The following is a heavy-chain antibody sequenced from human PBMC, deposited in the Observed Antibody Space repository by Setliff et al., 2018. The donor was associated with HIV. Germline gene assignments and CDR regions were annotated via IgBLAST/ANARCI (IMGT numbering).Heavy chain of an antibody. D-gene: IGHD6-19*01. V-gene: IGHV4-34*01. CDR2: INHSGST. CDR1: GESFSDYY. CDR3: ARDLSSSAWSEGLYYFDS. Sequence: PSETLSLTCAVYGESFSDYYWNWIRQPPGKGLEWIGEINHSGSTNYNPSLKSRVTISVDTSKNQFSLKLNSVTAADTAVYYCARDLSSSAWSEGLYYFDSRGRGTLVTVSS. J-gene: IGHJ4*02.